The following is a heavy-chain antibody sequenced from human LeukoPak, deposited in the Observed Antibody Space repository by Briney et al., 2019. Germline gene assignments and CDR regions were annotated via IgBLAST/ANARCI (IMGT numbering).Heavy chain of an antibody. CDR2: ISHSGST. CDR1: GGSISSGGYS. CDR3: ARVGTTFGGVIDYYFDY. Sequence: PSETLSLTCAVSGGSISSGGYSWSWIRQPPGKGLEWIGYISHSGSTYYNPSLKSRVIISVDRSKNQFSLKLSSVTAADTAVYYCARVGTTFGGVIDYYFDYWGQGTLVTVSS. D-gene: IGHD3-16*02. V-gene: IGHV4-30-2*01. J-gene: IGHJ4*02.